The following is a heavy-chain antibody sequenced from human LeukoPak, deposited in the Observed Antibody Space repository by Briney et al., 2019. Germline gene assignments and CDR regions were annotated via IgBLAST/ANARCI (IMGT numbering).Heavy chain of an antibody. CDR1: GGSISSGGYY. CDR3: AREDIVATRSGYYYYGMDV. V-gene: IGHV4-31*03. CDR2: IYYSGGT. D-gene: IGHD5-12*01. J-gene: IGHJ6*02. Sequence: SQTLSLTCTVSGGSISSGGYYWSWIRQHPGKGLEWIGYIYYSGGTYYNPSLKSRVTISVDTSKNQFSLKLSSVTAAGTAVYYCAREDIVATRSGYYYYGMDVWGQGTTVTVSS.